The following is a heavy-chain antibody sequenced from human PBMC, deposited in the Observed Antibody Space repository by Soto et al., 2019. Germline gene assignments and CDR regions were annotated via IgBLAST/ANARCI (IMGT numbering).Heavy chain of an antibody. CDR1: GDSVSSNSAA. CDR2: TYYRSRWYN. J-gene: IGHJ6*03. D-gene: IGHD1-7*01. Sequence: PSQTLSLTCAISGDSVSSNSAAWNWIRQSPSRGLEWLGRTYYRSRWYNDYAVSVKSRITVNPDTSKNQFSLHLNSVTPVDTALYYCAGTTSLQWYYMDVWDKGTTVTVSS. V-gene: IGHV6-1*01. CDR3: AGTTSLQWYYMDV.